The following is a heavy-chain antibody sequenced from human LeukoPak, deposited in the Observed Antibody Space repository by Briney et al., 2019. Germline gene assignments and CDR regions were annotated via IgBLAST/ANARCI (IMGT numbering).Heavy chain of an antibody. J-gene: IGHJ4*02. CDR1: GFTLSSYW. CDR3: ARDVDFVDY. D-gene: IGHD3/OR15-3a*01. Sequence: GGSLRLSCAASGFTLSSYWMHWVRQAPGKGLVWVSRINSDGSKTTYADSVKGRFTISRDNDKNTLYLQMISLRAEDTAVYYCARDVDFVDYWGQGTVVTVSS. V-gene: IGHV3-74*01. CDR2: INSDGSKT.